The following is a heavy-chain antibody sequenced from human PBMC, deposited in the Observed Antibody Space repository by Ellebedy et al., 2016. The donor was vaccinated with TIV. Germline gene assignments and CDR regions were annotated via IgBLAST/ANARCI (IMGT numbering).Heavy chain of an antibody. J-gene: IGHJ4*02. V-gene: IGHV3-53*01. Sequence: GESLKISCAVSGFTASDNYMTWVRQAPGKGLEWVSLIYSGGSSYYADPVKGRFTISRDKSKNTLHLQMNSLRAEDTAEYYCARGSLSGGYDYYFDYWGQGTLVTVSS. CDR2: IYSGGSS. D-gene: IGHD5-12*01. CDR3: ARGSLSGGYDYYFDY. CDR1: GFTASDNY.